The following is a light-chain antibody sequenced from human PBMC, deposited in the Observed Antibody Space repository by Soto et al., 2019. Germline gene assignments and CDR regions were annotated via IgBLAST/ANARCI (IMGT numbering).Light chain of an antibody. Sequence: QSVLTQPPSASGTPGQRVTISCSGSSSNIGSNTVNWYQQLPGTAPKLLIYNDNQRPSGVPDRFSGSKSGTSASLAISGLQSEDEADYYCGAWDDSLSALFVFGAGIKLTVL. J-gene: IGLJ1*01. CDR1: SSNIGSNT. CDR3: GAWDDSLSALFV. CDR2: NDN. V-gene: IGLV1-44*01.